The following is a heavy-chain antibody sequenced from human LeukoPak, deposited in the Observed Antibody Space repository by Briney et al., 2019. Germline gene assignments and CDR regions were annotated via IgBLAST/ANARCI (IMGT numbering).Heavy chain of an antibody. Sequence: PGGSLRLSCAASGFTFSSYWMHWVRQAPGKGLVWVSRINSDGSSTSYADSVKGRFTISRDNSKNTLYLQMNSLRAEDTAVYYCASEYSSSWTTFDYWGQGTLVTVSS. V-gene: IGHV3-74*01. CDR2: INSDGSST. D-gene: IGHD6-13*01. CDR3: ASEYSSSWTTFDY. J-gene: IGHJ4*02. CDR1: GFTFSSYW.